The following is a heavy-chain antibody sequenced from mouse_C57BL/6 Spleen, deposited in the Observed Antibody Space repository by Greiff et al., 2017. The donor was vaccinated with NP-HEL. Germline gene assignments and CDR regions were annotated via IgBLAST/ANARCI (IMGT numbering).Heavy chain of an antibody. J-gene: IGHJ2*01. CDR3: ASSYSNALLRY. CDR1: GYTFTDYN. D-gene: IGHD2-5*01. Sequence: EVQRVESGPELVKPGASVKMSCKASGYTFTDYNMHWVKQSHGKSLEWIGYINPNNGGTSYNQKFKGKATLTVNKSSSTAYMELRSLTSEDSAVYYCASSYSNALLRYWGQGTTLTVSS. CDR2: INPNNGGT. V-gene: IGHV1-22*01.